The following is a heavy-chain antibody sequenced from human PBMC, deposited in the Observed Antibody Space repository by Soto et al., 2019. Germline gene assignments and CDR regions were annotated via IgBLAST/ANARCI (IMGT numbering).Heavy chain of an antibody. CDR2: ISSSSRYI. Sequence: GGSLRLSCAASGFTFSSYSMNWVRQAPGKGLEWVSSISSSSRYIYYADSVKGRITISRDNAKNSLYLQMNSLRAEDTAVYYCARDPGYSSSWGQGTLVTVSS. V-gene: IGHV3-21*01. CDR3: ARDPGYSSS. J-gene: IGHJ4*02. CDR1: GFTFSSYS. D-gene: IGHD6-13*01.